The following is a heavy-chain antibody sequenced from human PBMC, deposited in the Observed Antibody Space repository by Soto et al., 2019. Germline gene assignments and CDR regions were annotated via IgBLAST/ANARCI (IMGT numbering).Heavy chain of an antibody. CDR1: GGSISSGDYY. J-gene: IGHJ5*02. CDR3: ARGQYGDYLGNWFDP. Sequence: QVQLQESGPGLVKPSQTLSLTCTVSGGSISSGDYYWSWIRQPPGKGLEWIGYIYYSGSTYYNPSLQSRVTLSVDPSKNQFSRKLSSVTAADTAVYYCARGQYGDYLGNWFDPWGQGTLVTVSS. V-gene: IGHV4-30-4*01. CDR2: IYYSGST. D-gene: IGHD4-17*01.